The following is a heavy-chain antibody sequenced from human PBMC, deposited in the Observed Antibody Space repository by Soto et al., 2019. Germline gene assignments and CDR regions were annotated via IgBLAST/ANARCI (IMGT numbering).Heavy chain of an antibody. J-gene: IGHJ5*02. V-gene: IGHV4-4*02. CDR1: GGSISSSNW. CDR2: IDHSGST. CDR3: ARDSDHSRSSPRGWFAP. Sequence: QVQLQESGPGLVKPSGTLSLTCAVSGGSISSSNWWSWVRQPPGKGLECIGEIDHSGSTNYNPSRRRRVTISVDKSNIQSSLKLLSVTAAGSAVYSCARDSDHSRSSPRGWFAPWGKGPLVTVPS. D-gene: IGHD6-6*01.